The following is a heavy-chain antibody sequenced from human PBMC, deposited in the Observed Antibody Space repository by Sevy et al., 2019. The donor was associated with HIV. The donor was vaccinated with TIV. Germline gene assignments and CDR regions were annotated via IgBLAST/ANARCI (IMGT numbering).Heavy chain of an antibody. CDR2: ISTESTYI. Sequence: GGSLRLSCAASGFTFRSYSMNWVRQAPGKGLEWISSISTESTYIYYADSLKGRFTISRDNAKNALFLQMNSLRAEDTAVYYCARINCTTGVCFLGYYDNAMDVWGQGTTVTVS. CDR1: GFTFRSYS. J-gene: IGHJ6*02. D-gene: IGHD2-8*01. V-gene: IGHV3-21*01. CDR3: ARINCTTGVCFLGYYDNAMDV.